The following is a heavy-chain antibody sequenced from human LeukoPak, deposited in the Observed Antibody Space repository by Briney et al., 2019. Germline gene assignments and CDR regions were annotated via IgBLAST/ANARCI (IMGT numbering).Heavy chain of an antibody. V-gene: IGHV4-34*01. J-gene: IGHJ4*02. Sequence: SETLSLTCVVSGGSIGSYYWTWIRQPPGKGLEWIGEINHSGSPNNNPSLKSRVSISFDTSKNQFSLKLTSVTAADTAVYYCARDRGGYTYSHDYWGQGTLVTVSS. D-gene: IGHD5-18*01. CDR2: INHSGSP. CDR3: ARDRGGYTYSHDY. CDR1: GGSIGSYY.